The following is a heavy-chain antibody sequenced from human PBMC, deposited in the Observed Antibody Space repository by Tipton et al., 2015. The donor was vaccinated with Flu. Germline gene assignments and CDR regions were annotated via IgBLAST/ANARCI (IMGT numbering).Heavy chain of an antibody. CDR1: GGFVSSYY. J-gene: IGHJ4*02. CDR2: IYHSGTT. V-gene: IGHV4-59*08. CDR3: ARHTGDSVRGVVDY. D-gene: IGHD3-10*02. Sequence: TLSLTCTVSGGFVSSYYWGWIRQPPGKGLEWIGTIYHSGTTYYNPSLKSRLTLSVDTSKNQFSLKLNSVTAADTAVYYCARHTGDSVRGVVDYWGQGTLVTVSS.